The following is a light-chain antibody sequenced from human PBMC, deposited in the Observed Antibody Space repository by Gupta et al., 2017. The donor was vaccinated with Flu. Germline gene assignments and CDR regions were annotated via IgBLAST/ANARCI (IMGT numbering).Light chain of an antibody. CDR2: GAS. Sequence: DLQMTQSLSSLSASVGDRVIITCRASQSVGNSLGWYQQKPEKAPNSLIYGASSWQDGVPSRFSGSGFGTEFTLTISSLQPEDLGTYYCRQYREYPMTFGQGTRLEIK. CDR1: QSVGNS. V-gene: IGKV1D-16*01. CDR3: RQYREYPMT. J-gene: IGKJ5*01.